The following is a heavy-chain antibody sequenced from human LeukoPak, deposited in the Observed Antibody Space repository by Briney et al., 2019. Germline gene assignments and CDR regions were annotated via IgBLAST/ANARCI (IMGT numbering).Heavy chain of an antibody. CDR1: GGTFSSYA. J-gene: IGHJ4*02. CDR3: AGGDYYGSGSYQNFDY. D-gene: IGHD3-10*01. CDR2: NIPIFGTA. Sequence: GASVKVSCKASGGTFSSYAISWVRQAPGQGLEWMGGNIPIFGTANYAQKFQGRVTITADESTSTAYMELSSLRSEDTAVYYCAGGDYYGSGSYQNFDYWGQGTLVTVSS. V-gene: IGHV1-69*01.